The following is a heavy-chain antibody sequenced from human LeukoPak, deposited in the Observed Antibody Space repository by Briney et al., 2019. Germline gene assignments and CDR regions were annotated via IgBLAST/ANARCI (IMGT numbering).Heavy chain of an antibody. J-gene: IGHJ5*02. CDR3: ARGSGGGENWFDP. D-gene: IGHD1-26*01. Sequence: PSETLSLTCSVSGGSISSNNYFWAWIRQPPGKGLEWIGSIYYSGSTYYNPSLKSRVTISVDTSKNQFSLKLSSVTAADTAVYYCARGSGGGENWFDPWGQGTLVTVSS. CDR2: IYYSGST. V-gene: IGHV4-39*07. CDR1: GGSISSNNYF.